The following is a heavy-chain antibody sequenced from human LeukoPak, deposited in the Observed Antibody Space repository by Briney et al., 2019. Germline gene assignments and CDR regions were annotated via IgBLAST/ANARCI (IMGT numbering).Heavy chain of an antibody. CDR3: ARPTSKRYSGSYFDY. CDR2: MNPNSGNT. V-gene: IGHV1-8*01. Sequence: WASVKVSCKASGYTFTSYDINWVRQATGQGLEWMGWMNPNSGNTGYAQKFQGRVTMTRNTSISTAYMELSSLRSEDTAVYYCARPTSKRYSGSYFDYWGRGTLVTVSS. J-gene: IGHJ4*02. CDR1: GYTFTSYD. D-gene: IGHD1-26*01.